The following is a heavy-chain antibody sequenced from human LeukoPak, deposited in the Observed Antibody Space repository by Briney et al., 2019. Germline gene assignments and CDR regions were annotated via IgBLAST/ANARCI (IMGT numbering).Heavy chain of an antibody. J-gene: IGHJ4*02. CDR3: AKDMVAYGSGSADY. CDR2: ISYDGSNK. V-gene: IGHV3-30*18. Sequence: GGSLRLSCAASGFAFRSYAMSWVRQAPGKGLEWVAVISYDGSNKYYEDSVKGRFTISRDNSKNTLYLQMNSLRAEDTAVYYCAKDMVAYGSGSADYWGQGTLVTVSS. D-gene: IGHD3-10*01. CDR1: GFAFRSYA.